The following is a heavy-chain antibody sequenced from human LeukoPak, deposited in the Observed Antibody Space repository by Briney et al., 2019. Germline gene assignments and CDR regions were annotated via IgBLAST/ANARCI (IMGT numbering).Heavy chain of an antibody. CDR2: IKQDGSEK. D-gene: IGHD4-23*01. Sequence: PGGSLRLSCAASVFTFSSYWMSWVRQAPGKGLEWVANIKQDGSEKYYVDSVKGRFTISRDNAKNSLYLQMNSLRGEDMAVYYCARDGESTVVYDYWGQGTLVTVSS. V-gene: IGHV3-7*01. CDR3: ARDGESTVVYDY. J-gene: IGHJ4*02. CDR1: VFTFSSYW.